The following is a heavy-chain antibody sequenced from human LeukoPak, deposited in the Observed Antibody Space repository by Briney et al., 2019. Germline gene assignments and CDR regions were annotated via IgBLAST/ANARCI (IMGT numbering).Heavy chain of an antibody. V-gene: IGHV4-38-2*02. D-gene: IGHD4-17*01. CDR1: GYSISSGYY. CDR3: ASTITVTTGY. CDR2: IYHSGSV. J-gene: IGHJ4*02. Sequence: PSETLSLTCTVSGYSISSGYYWGWIRQPPGKGLEWTGSIYHSGSVYFNPSLKSRVTISVDTSNNQFSLKLSSETAADTAVYYCASTITVTTGYWGQGTLVTVSS.